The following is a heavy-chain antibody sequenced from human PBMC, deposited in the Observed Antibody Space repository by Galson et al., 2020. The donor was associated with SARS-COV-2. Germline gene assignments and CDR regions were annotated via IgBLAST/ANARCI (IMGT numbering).Heavy chain of an antibody. J-gene: IGHJ6*04. D-gene: IGHD5-12*01. Sequence: SETLSLTCTVSGGSISRSSYYWAWIRQPPGKGLEWLGSIYYSGETYYNESLESRITISVDMSTSQFSLRLSSVTAADTAVYYCARQGGYDPYYMDVWGKGTTVTVFS. CDR3: ARQGGYDPYYMDV. V-gene: IGHV4-39*01. CDR1: GGSISRSSYY. CDR2: IYYSGET.